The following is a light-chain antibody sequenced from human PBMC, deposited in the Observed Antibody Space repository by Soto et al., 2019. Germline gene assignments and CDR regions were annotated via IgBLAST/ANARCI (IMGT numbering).Light chain of an antibody. J-gene: IGKJ1*01. CDR3: QPYGSSPRT. CDR1: QSVSSSY. CDR2: GAS. Sequence: EIVLTQSPGTLSLSPGERATLSCRASQSVSSSYLAWYQQKPGQAPRLLIYGASSRATGIPDRFSGSGSGTDFTLTISRLEPEDFAVYYCQPYGSSPRTFGQGTKVESK. V-gene: IGKV3-20*01.